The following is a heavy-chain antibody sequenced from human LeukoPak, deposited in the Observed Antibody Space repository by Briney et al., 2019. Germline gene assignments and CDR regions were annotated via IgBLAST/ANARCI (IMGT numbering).Heavy chain of an antibody. CDR2: INHSGST. Sequence: SETLSLTCAVYGGSFSGYYWSWIRQPPGKGLEWIGEINHSGSTNYNPSLKSRVTISVDTSKNQFSLKLSSVTAADTAVYYCARLGGRGQIDYWGQGTLVTVSS. V-gene: IGHV4-34*01. CDR1: GGSFSGYY. CDR3: ARLGGRGQIDY. J-gene: IGHJ4*02. D-gene: IGHD3-16*01.